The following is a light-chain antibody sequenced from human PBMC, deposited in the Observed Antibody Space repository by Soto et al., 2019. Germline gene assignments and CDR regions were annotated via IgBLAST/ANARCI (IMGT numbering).Light chain of an antibody. CDR1: SSNIGNNA. J-gene: IGLJ7*01. CDR3: GAWDDSLYGPV. CDR2: YDD. V-gene: IGLV1-36*01. Sequence: QSVLAQPPSVSEAPGQRVPISGSGSSSNIGNNAVNWYQQLPGKAPKLLIYYDDLLPSGVSDRFSGSKSGTSASLAISGLQSEDEADYYCGAWDDSLYGPVFGGGTQLTVL.